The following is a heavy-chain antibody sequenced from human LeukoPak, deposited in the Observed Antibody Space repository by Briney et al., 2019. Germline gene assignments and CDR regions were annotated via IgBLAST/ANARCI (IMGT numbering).Heavy chain of an antibody. CDR2: VSGSGDRM. D-gene: IGHD6-13*01. Sequence: GGPLRLSCAASGFTSSSYALNWVRQTPGKGLEWVATVSGSGDRMYHADSVKGRFTISRDNSKNTIYLQMNSLRAEDTALYYCAKAAAAPGFDFWGQGTLVTVSS. CDR3: AKAAAAPGFDF. V-gene: IGHV3-23*01. CDR1: GFTSSSYA. J-gene: IGHJ4*02.